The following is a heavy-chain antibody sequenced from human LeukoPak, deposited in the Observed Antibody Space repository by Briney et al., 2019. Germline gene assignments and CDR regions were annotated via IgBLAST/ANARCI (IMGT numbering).Heavy chain of an antibody. J-gene: IGHJ5*02. CDR2: IKQDGSEK. D-gene: IGHD5-18*01. CDR3: ARDQMGYSYGPNWFDP. CDR1: GFTLSSYW. Sequence: GGPLRLSCAASGFTLSSYWMSWVRQAPGKGLEWVANIKQDGSEKYYVDSVKGRFTISRDNAKNSLYLQMNSLRAEDTAVYYCARDQMGYSYGPNWFDPWGQGTLVTVSS. V-gene: IGHV3-7*01.